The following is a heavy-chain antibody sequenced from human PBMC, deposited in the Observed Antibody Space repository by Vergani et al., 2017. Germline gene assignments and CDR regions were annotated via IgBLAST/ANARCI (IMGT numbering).Heavy chain of an antibody. D-gene: IGHD3-16*01. CDR2: IYHSGST. CDR3: ASDSGGYVWGSYEAWFDP. CDR1: GNSISSGYY. J-gene: IGHJ5*02. V-gene: IGHV4-38-2*02. Sequence: QVQLQESGPGLVKPSETLSLTCTVSGNSISSGYYWGWIRQPPGKGREWIGSIYHSGSTYYNPSLKSRVTISVDTSKNQFSLKLSSVTAADTAVYYCASDSGGYVWGSYEAWFDPWGQGTLVTVSS.